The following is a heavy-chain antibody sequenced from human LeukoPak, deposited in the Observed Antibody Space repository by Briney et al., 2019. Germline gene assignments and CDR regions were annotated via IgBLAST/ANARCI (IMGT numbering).Heavy chain of an antibody. Sequence: ASVKVSCKASGYTFTSHVINWVRQAPGQGLEWMGWINTNTGNPTYAQGFTGRFVFSLDTSVSTTYLQISSLKAEDTAVYFCARAFQSLGGLSLPDYWGQGTLPTVSS. CDR3: ARAFQSLGGLSLPDY. J-gene: IGHJ4*02. V-gene: IGHV7-4-1*02. CDR2: INTNTGNP. D-gene: IGHD3-16*02. CDR1: GYTFTSHV.